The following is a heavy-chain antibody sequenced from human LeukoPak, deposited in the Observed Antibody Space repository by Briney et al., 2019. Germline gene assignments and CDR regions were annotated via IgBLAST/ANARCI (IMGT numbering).Heavy chain of an antibody. D-gene: IGHD1-26*01. CDR2: IIPIFGTA. V-gene: IGHV1-69*13. CDR3: LAQNVSNRTEERTWEY. Sequence: SVKVSCKASGGTFSSYAISWVRQAPGQGLEWMGGIIPIFGTANYARKFQGRVTITADESTSTAYMELSSLRSEDTAVYYCLAQNVSNRTEERTWEYWGQGTLVTVSS. CDR1: GGTFSSYA. J-gene: IGHJ4*02.